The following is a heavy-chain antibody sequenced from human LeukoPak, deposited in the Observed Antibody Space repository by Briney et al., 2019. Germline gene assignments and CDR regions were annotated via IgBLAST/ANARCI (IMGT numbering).Heavy chain of an antibody. CDR3: ASAYCGGDCYSGAFDY. Sequence: PGESLKISCKGSGYSFTSYWIGWVRQMPGKGLEWMGIIYPGDSDTRYSPSFQGQVTISADKSISTAYLQWSSLKASDTAMYYCASAYCGGDCYSGAFDYWGQGTLVTVSS. CDR2: IYPGDSDT. J-gene: IGHJ4*02. V-gene: IGHV5-51*01. D-gene: IGHD2-21*01. CDR1: GYSFTSYW.